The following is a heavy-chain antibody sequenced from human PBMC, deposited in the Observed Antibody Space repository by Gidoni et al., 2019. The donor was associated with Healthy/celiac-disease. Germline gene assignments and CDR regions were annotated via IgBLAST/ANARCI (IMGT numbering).Heavy chain of an antibody. CDR2: ISWNSGSI. V-gene: IGHV3-9*01. J-gene: IGHJ4*02. Sequence: EVQLVESGGGLVQPGRSLRLSCAASGFTFDDYAMHWVRQAPGKGLEWVSGISWNSGSIGYADSVKGRFTISRDNAKNSLYLQMNSLRAEDTALYYCVKSRSRDGYNFDYWGQGTLVTVSS. CDR3: VKSRSRDGYNFDY. CDR1: GFTFDDYA. D-gene: IGHD5-12*01.